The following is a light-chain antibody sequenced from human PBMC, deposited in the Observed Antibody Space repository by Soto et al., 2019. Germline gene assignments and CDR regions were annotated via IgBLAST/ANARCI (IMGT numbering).Light chain of an antibody. CDR1: QSVSSSY. CDR3: HQHRSSPWA. V-gene: IGKV3-20*01. CDR2: GAS. J-gene: IGKJ1*01. Sequence: ESVLTQSPRTLSLSAGQRATLSCRASQSVSSSYLAWYQQKPGQAPRLLIYGASSRATGIPDRFSGSGSGTDFTLTISRLAPEDFAVYYCHQHRSSPWAFGQGTKVDIK.